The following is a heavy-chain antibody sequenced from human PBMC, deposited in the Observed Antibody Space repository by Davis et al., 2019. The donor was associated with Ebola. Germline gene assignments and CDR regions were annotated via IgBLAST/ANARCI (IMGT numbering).Heavy chain of an antibody. CDR1: GGTFSSYA. V-gene: IGHV1-69*05. CDR2: IIPIFGTA. J-gene: IGHJ5*02. Sequence: SVKVSCKASGGTFSSYAISWVRQAPGQGLEWMGGIIPIFGTANYAQKLQGRVTMTTDTSTSTAYMELRSLRSDDTAVYYCARGRKLSSGWLNWFDPWGQGTLVTVSS. CDR3: ARGRKLSSGWLNWFDP. D-gene: IGHD6-19*01.